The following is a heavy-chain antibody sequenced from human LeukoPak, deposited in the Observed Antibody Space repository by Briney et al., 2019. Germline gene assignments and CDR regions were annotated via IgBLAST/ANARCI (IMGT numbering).Heavy chain of an antibody. CDR3: ARRLTQYDCFDP. V-gene: IGHV6-1*01. CDR2: TYYRSTWYN. D-gene: IGHD2-2*01. J-gene: IGHJ5*02. Sequence: SQTLSLTCAISGDSVSSNSVTRNWIKQSPSRGLEWLGRTYYRSTWYNDYAVSVRGRITVNPDTSKNQFSLHLNSVTPEDTAVYYCARRLTQYDCFDPWGQGILVTVSS. CDR1: GDSVSSNSVT.